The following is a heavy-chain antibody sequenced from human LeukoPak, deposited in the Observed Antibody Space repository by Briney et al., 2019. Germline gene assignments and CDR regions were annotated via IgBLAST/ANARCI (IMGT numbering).Heavy chain of an antibody. J-gene: IGHJ4*02. Sequence: GASVKVSCKASGYTFTGYYMHWVRQAPGQGLEWMGWINPNSGGANYAQKFQGRVTMTRDTSISTAYMELSRLRSDDTAVYYCARDCCGYETFDYWGQGTLVTVSS. CDR3: ARDCCGYETFDY. CDR1: GYTFTGYY. D-gene: IGHD5-12*01. V-gene: IGHV1-2*02. CDR2: INPNSGGA.